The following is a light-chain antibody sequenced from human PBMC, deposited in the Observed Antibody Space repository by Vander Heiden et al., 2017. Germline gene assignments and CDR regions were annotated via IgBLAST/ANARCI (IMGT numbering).Light chain of an antibody. CDR3: QAWDNNTVI. Sequence: SFELAQPPSVSVSPGQTASITCSGYELGDKYACWYQQKPGQSPVLVIYQDTKRPSGIPERISGSNSGNTATLTISGTEAMYEADYFCQAWDNNTVIFGGGTKLSVL. CDR1: ELGDKY. J-gene: IGLJ2*01. CDR2: QDT. V-gene: IGLV3-1*01.